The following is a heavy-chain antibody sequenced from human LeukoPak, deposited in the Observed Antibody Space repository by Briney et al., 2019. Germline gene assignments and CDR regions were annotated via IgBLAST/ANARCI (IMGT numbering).Heavy chain of an antibody. D-gene: IGHD3-9*01. CDR3: AREGPRSFDWLWLSPPSSYETDNPDY. V-gene: IGHV4-34*01. J-gene: IGHJ4*02. CDR1: GGSFSGYY. CDR2: INHSGST. Sequence: SETLSLTCAVYGGSFSGYYWSWIRQPPGKGLEWIGEINHSGSTNYNPSLKSRVTISVDTSKNQFSLKLSSVTAADTAVYYCAREGPRSFDWLWLSPPSSYETDNPDYWGQGTLVTVSS.